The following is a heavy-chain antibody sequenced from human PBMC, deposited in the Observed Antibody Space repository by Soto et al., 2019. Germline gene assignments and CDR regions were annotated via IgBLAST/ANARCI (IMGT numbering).Heavy chain of an antibody. D-gene: IGHD3-16*02. CDR1: GDTDTNYV. CDR3: EAEMTFGKLSVV. CDR2: IFPKFGTT. V-gene: IGHV1-69*01. J-gene: IGHJ6*02. Sequence: QVQLVQSGAEVKKPGSSVKVSCKASGDTDTNYVISWVRQAPGQGLEWMGGIFPKFGTTYSAQKLQDRLXXTADESTSTVYMQLSSLRLDDTAVYYCEAEMTFGKLSVVWGQGTTVTVSS.